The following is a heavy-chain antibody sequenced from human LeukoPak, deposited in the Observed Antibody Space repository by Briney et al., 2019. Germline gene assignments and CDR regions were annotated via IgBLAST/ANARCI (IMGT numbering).Heavy chain of an antibody. CDR3: ARDYVYAFDY. J-gene: IGHJ4*02. Sequence: GGSLRLSCAASGFSFSSYSMNWVRQAPGKGLEWVSYISGSGSAKHYTDSVKGRFTISRDNAKNALYLQMNSLRVEDTAVYFCARDYVYAFDYWGQGTLVTVSS. D-gene: IGHD2/OR15-2a*01. V-gene: IGHV3-48*01. CDR1: GFSFSSYS. CDR2: ISGSGSAK.